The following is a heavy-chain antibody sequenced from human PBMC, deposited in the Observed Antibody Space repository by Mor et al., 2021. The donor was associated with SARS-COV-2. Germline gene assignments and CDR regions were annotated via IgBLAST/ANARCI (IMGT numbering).Heavy chain of an antibody. D-gene: IGHD6-13*01. J-gene: IGHJ6*03. CDR3: ARATTFSSSWYQNYYYYYMD. Sequence: EWIGEINHSGSTNYNPSLKSRVTISVDTSKNQFSLKLSSVTAAYTAVYYCARATTFSSSWYQNYYYYYMD. CDR2: INHSGST. V-gene: IGHV4-34*01.